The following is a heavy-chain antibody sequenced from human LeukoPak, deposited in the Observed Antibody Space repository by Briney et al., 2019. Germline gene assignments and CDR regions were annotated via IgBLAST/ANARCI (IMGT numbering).Heavy chain of an antibody. J-gene: IGHJ4*02. CDR3: ARVAGAGLFDY. Sequence: SETLFLTCTVSGDSVSSRSYFWSWIRRPPEKGPEWIGYIHDSGRTDCNPSLKSRVTISVDTSKNQFSLKLSSVTAADTAVYYCARVAGAGLFDYWGQGILVTVSS. CDR2: IHDSGRT. CDR1: GDSVSSRSYF. V-gene: IGHV4-61*01. D-gene: IGHD6-13*01.